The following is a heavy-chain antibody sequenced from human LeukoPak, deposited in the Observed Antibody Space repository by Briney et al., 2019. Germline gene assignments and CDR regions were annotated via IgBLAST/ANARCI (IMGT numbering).Heavy chain of an antibody. Sequence: GGSLRLSCAASGFTFSSYAMGWVRQAPGKGLEWVSAISGSGGSTYYADSVKGRFTISRDNSKNTLYLQMNSLRAEDTAVYYCAKDLVPYYYYGMDVWGKGTTVTVSS. CDR3: AKDLVPYYYYGMDV. J-gene: IGHJ6*04. CDR1: GFTFSSYA. CDR2: ISGSGGST. V-gene: IGHV3-23*01.